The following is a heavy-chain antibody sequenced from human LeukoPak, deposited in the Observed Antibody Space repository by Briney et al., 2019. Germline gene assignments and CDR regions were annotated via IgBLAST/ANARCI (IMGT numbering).Heavy chain of an antibody. Sequence: PGGSLRLSCAASGFTFCSYAMHWVRQAPGKGREWVAVISYDGSNKYYADSVKGRFTISRDNSKNTLYLQMNSLRAEDTAVYYCARGALRRAAETYGDYFADAFDIWGQGTMVTVSS. V-gene: IGHV3-30-3*01. CDR2: ISYDGSNK. CDR3: ARGALRRAAETYGDYFADAFDI. J-gene: IGHJ3*02. CDR1: GFTFCSYA. D-gene: IGHD4-17*01.